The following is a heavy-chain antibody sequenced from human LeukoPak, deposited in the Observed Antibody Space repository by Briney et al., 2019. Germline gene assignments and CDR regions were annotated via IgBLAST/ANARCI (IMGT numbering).Heavy chain of an antibody. CDR1: GFTFSSYA. J-gene: IGHJ4*02. CDR2: INTDGSST. CDR3: AKGLMGATPYYFDY. V-gene: IGHV3-74*01. D-gene: IGHD1-26*01. Sequence: GGSLRLFCAASGFTFSSYAMHWVRQAPGKGLVWVSRINTDGSSTTYADSVKGRFTISRDNAKNTLYLQMNSLRADDTAVYYCAKGLMGATPYYFDYWGQGTLVTVSS.